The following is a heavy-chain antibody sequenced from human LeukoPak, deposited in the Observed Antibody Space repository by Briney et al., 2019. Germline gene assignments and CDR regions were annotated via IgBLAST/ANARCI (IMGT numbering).Heavy chain of an antibody. D-gene: IGHD5-18*01. CDR1: GVSISSYY. V-gene: IGHV4-59*01. J-gene: IGHJ6*03. CDR2: IYYSGST. Sequence: SETLSFTCTGSGVSISSYYWSWIRQPPGKGLEWIGYIYYSGSTNYKSSLKSRVTISVDTSKNQFSLKLSSVTAADTAVYYCARTTEGGYSYGYFYYYYMDVWGKGTTVTISS. CDR3: ARTTEGGYSYGYFYYYYMDV.